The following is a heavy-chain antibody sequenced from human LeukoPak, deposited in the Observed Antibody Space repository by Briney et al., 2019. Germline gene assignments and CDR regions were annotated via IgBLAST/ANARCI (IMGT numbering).Heavy chain of an antibody. Sequence: GGSLRLSCAASGFSFSRYSLSWVRQAPGKGLEWISLISSSTTYIYYADSVKGRFTISRGNAKNSVFLQMTSLRAEDTAVYYCARDWSSSFYFDYWGQGTLVTVSS. D-gene: IGHD6-13*01. V-gene: IGHV3-21*01. J-gene: IGHJ4*02. CDR1: GFSFSRYS. CDR3: ARDWSSSFYFDY. CDR2: ISSSTTYI.